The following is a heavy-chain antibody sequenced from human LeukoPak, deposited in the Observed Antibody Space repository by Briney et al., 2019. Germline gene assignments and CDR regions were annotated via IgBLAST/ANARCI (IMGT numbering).Heavy chain of an antibody. J-gene: IGHJ4*02. V-gene: IGHV1-69*04. Sequence: ASVKVSCKASEGTFSSYAISWVRQAPGQGLEWMGRIIPILGIANYAQKFQGRVTITADKSTSTAYMELSSLRVEDTAVYYCAKDGWELPRPQGYFEYWGQGTLVTVSS. CDR1: EGTFSSYA. CDR3: AKDGWELPRPQGYFEY. CDR2: IIPILGIA. D-gene: IGHD1-26*01.